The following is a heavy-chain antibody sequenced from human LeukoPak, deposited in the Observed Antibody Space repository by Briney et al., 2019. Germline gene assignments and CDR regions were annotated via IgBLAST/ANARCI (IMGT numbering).Heavy chain of an antibody. CDR1: GYTFTGYY. V-gene: IGHV1-2*02. CDR2: INPNSGGT. Sequence: GASVKVSCKASGYTFTGYYMHWVRQAPGQGLEWMGWINPNSGGTNYAQKFQGRVTMTRDTSISTAYMELSRLRSDDTAVYYCARDRGERRGYSDYDAYFDYWGQGTLVTVSS. CDR3: ARDRGERRGYSDYDAYFDY. D-gene: IGHD5-12*01. J-gene: IGHJ4*02.